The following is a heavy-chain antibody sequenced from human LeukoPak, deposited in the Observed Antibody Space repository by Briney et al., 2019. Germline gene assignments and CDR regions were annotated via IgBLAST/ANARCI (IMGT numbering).Heavy chain of an antibody. CDR2: IYYSGST. D-gene: IGHD3-22*01. CDR1: GGSISSSSYY. Sequence: PSETLSLTCTVSGGSISSSSYYWGWIRQPPGKGLEWIVSIYYSGSTYYNPSLKSRVTISVDTTKNQFSLKLSSVPAADTAVYYCARHSYYYDSSGYYLDYWGQGTLVTVSS. CDR3: ARHSYYYDSSGYYLDY. V-gene: IGHV4-39*01. J-gene: IGHJ4*02.